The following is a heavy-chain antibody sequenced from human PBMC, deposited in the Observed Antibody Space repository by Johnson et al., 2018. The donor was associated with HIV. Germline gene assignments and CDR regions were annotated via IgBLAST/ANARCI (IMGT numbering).Heavy chain of an antibody. J-gene: IGHJ3*02. CDR1: GFTFSSYA. V-gene: IGHV3-64*01. CDR2: ISSNGGST. D-gene: IGHD6-19*01. CDR3: ARGLRSGPGAFDI. Sequence: VQLVESGGGVVQPGGSLRLSCAASGFTFSSYAMHWVRQAPGKGLEYVSAISSNGGSTYYANSVKGRFTISRDNSKNTLYLQMGSLRAEDMAVYYCARGLRSGPGAFDIWGQGTIVSVSS.